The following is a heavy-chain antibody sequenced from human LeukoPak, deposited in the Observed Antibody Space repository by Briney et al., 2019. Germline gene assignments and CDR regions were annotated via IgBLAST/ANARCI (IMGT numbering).Heavy chain of an antibody. D-gene: IGHD3-10*01. J-gene: IGHJ4*02. Sequence: SETLSLTCTVSRGSISGYYWSWIRQSPGKGLEWIGYISYSGSTKYNPSLKSRVTISVDTPKNQFSLKLNSVTAADTALYYCARSYGSGSYFDYWGQGILVTVSS. CDR3: ARSYGSGSYFDY. CDR2: ISYSGST. V-gene: IGHV4-59*01. CDR1: RGSISGYY.